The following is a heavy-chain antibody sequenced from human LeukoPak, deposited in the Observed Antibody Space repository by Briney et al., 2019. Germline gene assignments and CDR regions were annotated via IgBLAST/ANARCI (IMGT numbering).Heavy chain of an antibody. V-gene: IGHV4-59*01. D-gene: IGHD1-26*01. Sequence: SETLSLTCTVSGGSISSYYWSWIRQPAGKGLEWIGYIYYSGSTNYNPSLKSRVTISVDTSKNQFSLKLSSVTAADTAVYYCARGEWELPNWFDPWGQGTLVTVSS. CDR2: IYYSGST. CDR3: ARGEWELPNWFDP. CDR1: GGSISSYY. J-gene: IGHJ5*02.